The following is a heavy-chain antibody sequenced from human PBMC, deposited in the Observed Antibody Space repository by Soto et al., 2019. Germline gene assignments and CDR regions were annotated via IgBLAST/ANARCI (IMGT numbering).Heavy chain of an antibody. CDR1: GGTFSSYA. J-gene: IGHJ6*02. CDR3: ARERAYYYDRSGYPAYYGMDV. Sequence: GASVKVSCKASGGTFSSYAISWVRQAPGQGLEWMGGIIPIFGTANYAQKFQGRVTITADESTSTAYMELSSLRSEDTAVYYCARERAYYYDRSGYPAYYGMDVWGHGTTVTVSS. CDR2: IIPIFGTA. D-gene: IGHD3-22*01. V-gene: IGHV1-69*13.